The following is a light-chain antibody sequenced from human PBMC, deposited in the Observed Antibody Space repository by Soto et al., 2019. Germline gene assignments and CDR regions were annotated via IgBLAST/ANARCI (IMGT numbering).Light chain of an antibody. V-gene: IGKV4-1*01. CDR3: QQYISIPMYT. J-gene: IGKJ2*01. CDR2: WAS. CDR1: QSVLYSSNNKNY. Sequence: DIVMTQSPDSLAVSLGERATINCKSSQSVLYSSNNKNYLAWYQQKAGQPPKLLIYWASTRESGVPDRFSGSESGTDFTLTISSLQDEDVAVYYCQQYISIPMYTFGQGTKLEIK.